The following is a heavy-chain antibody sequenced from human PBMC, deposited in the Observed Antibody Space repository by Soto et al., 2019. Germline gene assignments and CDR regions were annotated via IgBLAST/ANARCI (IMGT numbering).Heavy chain of an antibody. CDR3: GRVPLDGNYANGVDV. D-gene: IGHD4-17*01. V-gene: IGHV3-7*03. CDR1: GFNFNTYW. CDR2: IDTDGSRK. Sequence: AGGSLRLSCAASGFNFNTYWMYWVRQAPGKGLEWVANIDTDGSRKNYVDSVKGRFIISRDNAKNSLFLQVNSLRADDTAVYYCGRVPLDGNYANGVDVWGQGTTVTVSS. J-gene: IGHJ6*02.